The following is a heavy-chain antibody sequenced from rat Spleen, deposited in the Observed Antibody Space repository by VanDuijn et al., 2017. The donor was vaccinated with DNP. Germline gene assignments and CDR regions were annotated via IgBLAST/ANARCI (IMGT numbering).Heavy chain of an antibody. CDR2: ITSSGGSA. V-gene: IGHV5-25*01. CDR1: GFTFSDYN. J-gene: IGHJ3*01. Sequence: EVQLVESGGGLVQPGRSLKLSCAASGFTFSDYNMAWVRQAPTKGLEWVAAITSSGGSAYYPDSVKGRFTISRDNAKNTLYLQMNSLRSEDTATYYCARPSGGWFAYWGQGTLVTVSS. CDR3: ARPSGGWFAY. D-gene: IGHD1-4*01.